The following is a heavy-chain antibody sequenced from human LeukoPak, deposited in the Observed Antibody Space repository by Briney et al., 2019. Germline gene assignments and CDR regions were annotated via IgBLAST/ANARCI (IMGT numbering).Heavy chain of an antibody. V-gene: IGHV4-59*01. CDR1: GGSISSYY. D-gene: IGHD3-3*01. J-gene: IGHJ4*02. Sequence: SETLSLTCTVSGGSISSYYWSWIRQPPGKGLEWIGYIYYSGSTNYNPSLKSRVTISVDTSKNQFSLKLSSVTAADTAVYYCARVTIFGEGDYWGQGTLVTVSS. CDR3: ARVTIFGEGDY. CDR2: IYYSGST.